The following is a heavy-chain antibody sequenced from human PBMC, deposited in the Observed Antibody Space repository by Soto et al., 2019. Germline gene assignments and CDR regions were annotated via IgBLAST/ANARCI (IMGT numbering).Heavy chain of an antibody. CDR1: GYNFPPYW. J-gene: IGHJ4*02. V-gene: IGHV5-51*01. CDR3: ARRTMFYHDSGYYYGFFDY. D-gene: IGHD3-22*01. Sequence: EVQLVQSGAEVKKPGESLKISCKISGYNFPPYWIGWVRQMPGKGLEWMGIIHPGDSNVRYSPSIQGQVTISADKSITTAYLQWRSLKASDTAMYYCARRTMFYHDSGYYYGFFDYWGQGTLVTVSS. CDR2: IHPGDSNV.